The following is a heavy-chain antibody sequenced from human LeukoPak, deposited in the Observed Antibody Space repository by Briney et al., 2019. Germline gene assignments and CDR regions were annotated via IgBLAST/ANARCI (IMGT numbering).Heavy chain of an antibody. J-gene: IGHJ6*02. CDR2: IYYSGST. Sequence: SETLSLTCTVSGGSVSSGSYYWSWIRQPPGKGLEWIGYIYYSGSTNYNPSLKSRVTISVDTSKNQFSLKLSSVTAADTAVYYCARDQQWLGYYYGIDVWGQGTTVTVSS. V-gene: IGHV4-61*01. CDR1: GGSVSSGSYY. CDR3: ARDQQWLGYYYGIDV. D-gene: IGHD6-19*01.